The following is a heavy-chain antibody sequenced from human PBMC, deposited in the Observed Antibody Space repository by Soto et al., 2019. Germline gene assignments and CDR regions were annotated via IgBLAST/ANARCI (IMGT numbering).Heavy chain of an antibody. D-gene: IGHD3-3*01. CDR1: GGSFNSYP. CDR2: IIAIFGTP. Sequence: QVRLVQSGAEVKKPGSSVKVSCTASGGSFNSYPLTWVRQAPGQGLEWMGGIIAIFGTPKYAPKFQGRVTITADESTNTGYMQLSSLRSEDTAIYDCATVSGEGYTPYFDYWGQGTLVTVSS. V-gene: IGHV1-69*12. CDR3: ATVSGEGYTPYFDY. J-gene: IGHJ4*02.